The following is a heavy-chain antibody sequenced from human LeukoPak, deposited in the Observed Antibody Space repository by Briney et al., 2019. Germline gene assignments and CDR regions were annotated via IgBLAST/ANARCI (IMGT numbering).Heavy chain of an antibody. V-gene: IGHV3-66*02. CDR3: AKDRGPGNYDTLTGHYYYYGMDV. CDR1: GFTVSSNY. D-gene: IGHD3-9*01. Sequence: GGSLRLSCAASGFTVSSNYMSWVRQAPGKGLEWVSVIYSGGSTYYADSVKGRFTISRDNSKNTLYLQMNSLRAGDTAVYYCAKDRGPGNYDTLTGHYYYYGMDVWGQGTTVTVSS. J-gene: IGHJ6*02. CDR2: IYSGGST.